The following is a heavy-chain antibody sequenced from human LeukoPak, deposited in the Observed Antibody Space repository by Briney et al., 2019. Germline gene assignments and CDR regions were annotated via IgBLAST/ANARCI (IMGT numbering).Heavy chain of an antibody. Sequence: SETLSLTCTVSGGSTSSYYWSWIRQPPGKGLEWIGYIYYSGSTNYNPSLKSRVTISVDRSKNQFSLKLSSVTAADTAVYYCARATPGASHYYFDYWGQGTLVTVSS. CDR1: GGSTSSYY. J-gene: IGHJ4*02. V-gene: IGHV4-59*12. CDR3: ARATPGASHYYFDY. D-gene: IGHD7-27*01. CDR2: IYYSGST.